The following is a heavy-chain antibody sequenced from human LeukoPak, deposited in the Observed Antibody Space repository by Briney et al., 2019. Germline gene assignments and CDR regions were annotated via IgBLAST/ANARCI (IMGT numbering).Heavy chain of an antibody. Sequence: SETLSLTCTVSGGSISSGGYYWSWIRQHPGKGLEWIGYIYHSGSTYYNPSLKSRVTISVDRSKNQFSLKLSSVTAADTAVYYCARVGFRAVLRFLEGVLPAAFDIWGQGTMVTVSS. V-gene: IGHV4-31*03. J-gene: IGHJ3*02. CDR1: GGSISSGGYY. D-gene: IGHD3-3*01. CDR3: ARVGFRAVLRFLEGVLPAAFDI. CDR2: IYHSGST.